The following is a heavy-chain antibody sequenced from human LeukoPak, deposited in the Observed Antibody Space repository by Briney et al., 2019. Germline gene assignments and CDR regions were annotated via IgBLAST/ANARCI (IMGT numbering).Heavy chain of an antibody. CDR3: AREQYDILTGYYPYNWFDP. CDR2: IYYSGST. V-gene: IGHV4-59*01. CDR1: GGSISSYY. J-gene: IGHJ5*02. Sequence: SETLSLTCTVSGGSISSYYWGWIRQPPGKGLEWIGYIYYSGSTNYNPSLKSRVTISVDTSKNQFSLKLSSVTAADTAVYYCAREQYDILTGYYPYNWFDPWGQGTLVTVSS. D-gene: IGHD3-9*01.